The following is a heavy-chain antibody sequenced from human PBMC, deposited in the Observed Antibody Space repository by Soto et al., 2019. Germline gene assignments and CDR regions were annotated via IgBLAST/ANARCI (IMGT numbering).Heavy chain of an antibody. J-gene: IGHJ6*02. D-gene: IGHD4-17*01. CDR3: XREDDYGYRYINYGLDV. CDR2: ISFDGTKE. CDR1: GFTFNIYA. V-gene: IGHV3-30-3*01. Sequence: GGSLRLSCAASGFTFNIYALHWVRQAPGKGLEWVAVISFDGTKEYYSDSVKGRFTISRDNLKNTLYLQMNNLRVEDAALYFCXREDDYGYRYINYGLDVWGQGTTVTVSS.